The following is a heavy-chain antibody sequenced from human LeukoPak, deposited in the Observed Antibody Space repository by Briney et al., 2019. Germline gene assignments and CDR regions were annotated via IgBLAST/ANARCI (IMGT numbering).Heavy chain of an antibody. D-gene: IGHD1-26*01. J-gene: IGHJ3*02. CDR1: GDSISSGNFY. CDR2: IFASGST. V-gene: IGHV4-61*02. Sequence: SETLSLTCTVSGDSISSGNFYWSWIRQPAGEGLEWIGRIFASGSTNYNPSLKSRVTISADTSKNQFSLKLSSVTAADTAVYYCARELDLWGVGRNGAFDIWGQGTMVTVSS. CDR3: ARELDLWGVGRNGAFDI.